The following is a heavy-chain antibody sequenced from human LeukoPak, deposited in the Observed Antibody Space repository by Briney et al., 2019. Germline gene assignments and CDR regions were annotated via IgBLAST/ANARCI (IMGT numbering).Heavy chain of an antibody. Sequence: GGSLRLSCAASGFTFSSYAMSWVRQAPGKGLEWVSGISGSGGSTHYADSVKGRFTISRDKSKNTLYLQMNSLRAEDTAVYYCAKGVGERSWSSLGFDNWGPGTMVTVSS. D-gene: IGHD6-13*01. CDR2: ISGSGGST. CDR1: GFTFSSYA. CDR3: AKGVGERSWSSLGFDN. V-gene: IGHV3-23*01. J-gene: IGHJ3*02.